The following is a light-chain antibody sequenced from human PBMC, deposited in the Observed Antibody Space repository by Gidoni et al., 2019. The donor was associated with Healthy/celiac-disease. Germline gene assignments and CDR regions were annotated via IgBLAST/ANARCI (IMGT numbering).Light chain of an antibody. J-gene: IGKJ1*01. CDR2: DAS. CDR1: QSVSSY. Sequence: EIVFTQSPATLSLSPGESATLSRRASQSVSSYLAWYQQKPGQAPRLLIYDASNRATGIPARFSGSGSGTDFTLTISSLEPEDFAVYYCQQRSNWPGTFGQGTKVEIK. V-gene: IGKV3-11*01. CDR3: QQRSNWPGT.